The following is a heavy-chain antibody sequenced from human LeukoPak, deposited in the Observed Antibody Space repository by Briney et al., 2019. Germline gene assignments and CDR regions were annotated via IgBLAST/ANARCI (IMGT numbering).Heavy chain of an antibody. CDR1: GFTVSSNY. Sequence: PEGSLRLSCAASGFTVSSNYMSWVRQAPGKGLEWVSVIYSGGSTYYADSVKGRFTISRDNSKNTLYLQMNSLRAEDTAVYYCARDRRDYDYVWGSYREVDVWGQGTTVTVSS. CDR2: IYSGGST. V-gene: IGHV3-66*01. D-gene: IGHD3-16*02. J-gene: IGHJ6*02. CDR3: ARDRRDYDYVWGSYREVDV.